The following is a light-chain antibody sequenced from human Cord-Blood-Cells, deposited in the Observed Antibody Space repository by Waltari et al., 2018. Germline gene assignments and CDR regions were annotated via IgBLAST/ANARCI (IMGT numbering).Light chain of an antibody. Sequence: DIVMTQSPLSLPVTPREPASVSCRSSQSLLHSNGYNYLDWYLQKPGQSPQLLIHFGSHRASGVPDRFSGSGSGTDFTLKISRVEAEDVGVYYCMQALQTPPTFGQGTKLEIK. CDR3: MQALQTPPT. J-gene: IGKJ2*01. CDR2: FGS. V-gene: IGKV2-28*01. CDR1: QSLLHSNGYNY.